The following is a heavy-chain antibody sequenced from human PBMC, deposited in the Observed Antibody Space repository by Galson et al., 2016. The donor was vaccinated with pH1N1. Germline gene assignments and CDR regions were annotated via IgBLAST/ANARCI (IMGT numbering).Heavy chain of an antibody. J-gene: IGHJ6*02. CDR1: GGSISIINW. CDR2: IYQRGNT. CDR3: VGGGYSYDLDYHFGMDV. D-gene: IGHD5-18*01. V-gene: IGHV4-4*02. Sequence: LTCAVSGGSISIINWWSWVRQPPGKGLEWIGEIYQRGNTNYNPSLKSRVTISLDNSKNQFSLRLSSVTAADTAVYYRVGGGYSYDLDYHFGMDVWGQGTTVTVSS.